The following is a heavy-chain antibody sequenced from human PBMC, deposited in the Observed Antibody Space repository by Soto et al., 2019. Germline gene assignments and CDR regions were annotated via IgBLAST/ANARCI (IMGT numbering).Heavy chain of an antibody. V-gene: IGHV3-30*18. CDR3: VKGGTTSAFSTFDI. CDR2: ISYDGGNE. D-gene: IGHD1-1*01. Sequence: QVQLVESGGGVVQPGRSLRLSCAASGFTFSHYAFHWVRQAPGKGLAWVAGISYDGGNEYYADSEKGRLTISRDSPKTTLYLQMNNLRPEDTAVYYCVKGGTTSAFSTFDIWGQGTVVTVSS. CDR1: GFTFSHYA. J-gene: IGHJ3*02.